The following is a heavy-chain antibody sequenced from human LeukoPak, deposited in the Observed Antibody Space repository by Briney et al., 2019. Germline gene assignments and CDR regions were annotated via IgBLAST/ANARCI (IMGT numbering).Heavy chain of an antibody. Sequence: GGSLRLSCAASRFTFSTYVMTWVRQAPGKGLEWVSGIAGGGEYTYYADSVKGRFTISRDSSNNTLFLQMNSLRAEDTAVYYCVKGGWCDDWGQGTLVTVSS. CDR2: IAGGGEYT. V-gene: IGHV3-23*01. CDR3: VKGGWCDD. CDR1: RFTFSTYV. J-gene: IGHJ5*02. D-gene: IGHD3-16*01.